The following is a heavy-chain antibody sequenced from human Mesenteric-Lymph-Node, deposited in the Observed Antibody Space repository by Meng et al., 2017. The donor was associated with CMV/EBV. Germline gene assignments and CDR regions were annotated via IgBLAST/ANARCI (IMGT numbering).Heavy chain of an antibody. CDR3: AKERVDYFDY. CDR2: ISWNSGSI. CDR1: GFTFDDYA. V-gene: IGHV3-9*01. D-gene: IGHD2-15*01. Sequence: GGSLRLSCAASGFTFDDYAMHWVRQAPGKGLEWVSGISWNSGSIGYADSVKGRFTISRDNAKNSLYLQMNSLRAEDTAVYYCAKERVDYFDYWGQGTLVTVSS. J-gene: IGHJ4*02.